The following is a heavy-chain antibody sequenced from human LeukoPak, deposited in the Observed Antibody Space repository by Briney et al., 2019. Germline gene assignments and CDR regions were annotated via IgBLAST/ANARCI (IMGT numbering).Heavy chain of an antibody. J-gene: IGHJ5*02. V-gene: IGHV3-11*04. Sequence: GGSLRLSCAASGFTFSDYYMTWIRQAPGKGLDWVSYISESGGTIHYADSVKGRFIISRDNAKNSLYLQMKGLRAEDTAVYYCARGYGSGRYSNWFDPWGQGTLVTVSS. CDR1: GFTFSDYY. CDR3: ARGYGSGRYSNWFDP. D-gene: IGHD3-10*01. CDR2: ISESGGTI.